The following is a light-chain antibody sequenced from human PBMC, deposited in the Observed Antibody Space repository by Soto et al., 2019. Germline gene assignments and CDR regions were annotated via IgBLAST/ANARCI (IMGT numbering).Light chain of an antibody. V-gene: IGKV3D-11*02. Sequence: VLTQSPVTLSLSPGERATLSCRASESIRTLAWYKQKPGQAPRLLIYDVSNRATGIPARFSGSGSGTDFTLTISSLEPEDFAVYYCQQRNYWQVTFGQGTRLEIK. J-gene: IGKJ5*01. CDR1: ESIRT. CDR3: QQRNYWQVT. CDR2: DVS.